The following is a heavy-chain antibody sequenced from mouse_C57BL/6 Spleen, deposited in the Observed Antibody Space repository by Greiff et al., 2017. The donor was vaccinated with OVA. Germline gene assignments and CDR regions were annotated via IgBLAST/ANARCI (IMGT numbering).Heavy chain of an antibody. CDR1: GYTFTDYN. Sequence: VQLQQSGPELVKPGASVKIPCKASGYTFTDYNMDWVKQSHGKSLEWIGDINPNNGGTIYNQKFKGKATLTVDKSSSTAYMELRSLPSGDIAGDYCARSDCGSSYGAMDYWGQGTSVTVSS. CDR3: ARSDCGSSYGAMDY. D-gene: IGHD1-1*01. V-gene: IGHV1-18*01. CDR2: INPNNGGT. J-gene: IGHJ4*01.